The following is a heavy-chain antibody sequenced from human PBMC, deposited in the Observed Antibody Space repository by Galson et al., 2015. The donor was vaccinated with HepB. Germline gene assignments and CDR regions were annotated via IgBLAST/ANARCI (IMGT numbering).Heavy chain of an antibody. CDR1: GFTFSSYA. Sequence: SLRLSCAASGFTFSSYAMSWVRQAPGKGLEWVSAISGSGGSTYYADSVKGRFTISRDNSKNTLYLQMNSLRAEDTAVYYCAKDRQYQLLFRGMDVWGQGTTVTVSS. D-gene: IGHD2-2*01. CDR3: AKDRQYQLLFRGMDV. J-gene: IGHJ6*02. V-gene: IGHV3-23*01. CDR2: ISGSGGST.